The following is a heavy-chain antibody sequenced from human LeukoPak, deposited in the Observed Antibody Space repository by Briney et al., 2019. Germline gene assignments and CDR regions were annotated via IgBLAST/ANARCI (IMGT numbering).Heavy chain of an antibody. CDR1: GGSISSYY. Sequence: PSETLSLTCTVSGGSISSYYWSWIRQPPGKGLEWIGYIYYSGSTNYNPSLKSRVTISVDTSKNQFSLKLSSVTAADTAVYYCARETYYYDSSGYYTSHFDYWGQGTLVTVSS. CDR2: IYYSGST. CDR3: ARETYYYDSSGYYTSHFDY. D-gene: IGHD3-22*01. J-gene: IGHJ4*02. V-gene: IGHV4-59*01.